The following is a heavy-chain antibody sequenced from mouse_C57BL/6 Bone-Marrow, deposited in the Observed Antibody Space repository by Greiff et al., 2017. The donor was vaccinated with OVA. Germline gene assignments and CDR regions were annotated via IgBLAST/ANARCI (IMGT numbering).Heavy chain of an antibody. D-gene: IGHD1-1*01. CDR3: ARSYVNFDV. CDR2: IRNKANGYTT. V-gene: IGHV7-3*01. CDR1: GFTFTDYY. J-gene: IGHJ1*03. Sequence: DVHLVESGGGLVQPGGSLSLSCAASGFTFTDYYMSWVRQPPGKALEWLGFIRNKANGYTTEYSASVKGRFTISRDNSQSILYLQMNALIAEDSATYYCARSYVNFDVWGTGTTVTVSS.